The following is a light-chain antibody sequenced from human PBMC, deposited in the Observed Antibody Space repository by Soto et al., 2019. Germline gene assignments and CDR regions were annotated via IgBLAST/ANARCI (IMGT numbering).Light chain of an antibody. CDR3: QQYSSTPRT. J-gene: IGKJ1*01. V-gene: IGKV4-1*01. CDR1: QSVLYSSNNKNY. Sequence: DIVMTQSPDSLAVSLGERATINCKSSQSVLYSSNNKNYLAWYQQKPGQPPKLLIYWASTRESGVPDRFSGSGSGTDFTLTISSMPAEDVAVYYCQQYSSTPRTFGQGTKVEIK. CDR2: WAS.